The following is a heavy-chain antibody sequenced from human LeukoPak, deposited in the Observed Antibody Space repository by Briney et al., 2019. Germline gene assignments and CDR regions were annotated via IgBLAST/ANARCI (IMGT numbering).Heavy chain of an antibody. CDR1: GYTFTSYY. CDR2: INPSGGST. V-gene: IGHV1-46*01. Sequence: ASVKVSCKASGYTFTSYYMHWVRQAPGQGLEWMGIINPSGGSTSYAQKFQGRVTMTRDMSTSTVYMELSSLRSEDTAVYYCARNYCSGGSCAARHIGYWGQGTLVTVSS. D-gene: IGHD2-15*01. J-gene: IGHJ4*02. CDR3: ARNYCSGGSCAARHIGY.